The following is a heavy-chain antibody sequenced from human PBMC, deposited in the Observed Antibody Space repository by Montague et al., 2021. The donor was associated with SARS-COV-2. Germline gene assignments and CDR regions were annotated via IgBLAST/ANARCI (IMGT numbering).Heavy chain of an antibody. Sequence: SETLSLTCAVSGYSISSSNWWGWIRPAPGRGLEWIGYIYHTGSTYYNPSLKSRVTMSVDKSNNPFSLELSSVTAVDTAVYYCAKSADHNYFLDSWGQGA. CDR1: GYSISSSNW. CDR3: AKSADHNYFLDS. D-gene: IGHD5-24*01. V-gene: IGHV4-28*01. CDR2: IYHTGST. J-gene: IGHJ4*02.